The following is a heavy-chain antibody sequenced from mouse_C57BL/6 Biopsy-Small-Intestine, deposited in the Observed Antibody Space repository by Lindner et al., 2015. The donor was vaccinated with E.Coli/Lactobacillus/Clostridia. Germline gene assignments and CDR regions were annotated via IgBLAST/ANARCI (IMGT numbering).Heavy chain of an antibody. CDR3: AREDNYFDF. CDR1: GYTFTTYW. J-gene: IGHJ2*01. Sequence: VQLQESGAELAKPGASVKLSCKASGYTFTTYWMHWVRQRPGRGLEWIGVINPGSGDTNYNEKFKDKATLTADKSSSTAYMQLSSLTSEDSAVYFCAREDNYFDFWGHGTTLIVSS. D-gene: IGHD3-2*01. V-gene: IGHV1-7*01. CDR2: INPGSGDT.